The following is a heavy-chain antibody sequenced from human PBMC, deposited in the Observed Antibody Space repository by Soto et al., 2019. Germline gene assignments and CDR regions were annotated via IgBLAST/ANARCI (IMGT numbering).Heavy chain of an antibody. CDR1: RYSFTSYW. Sequence: PGESLKISCNASRYSFTSYWIGCVRQLPRKHIEWMGIIYPGDSDTRYSPSFQGQVTISADTSISTAYLRWCILSASNTPMFYWAMVRGRAAFDICGQGTIVTLS. J-gene: IGHJ3*02. CDR2: IYPGDSDT. CDR3: AMVRGRAAFDI. D-gene: IGHD3-10*01. V-gene: IGHV5-51*01.